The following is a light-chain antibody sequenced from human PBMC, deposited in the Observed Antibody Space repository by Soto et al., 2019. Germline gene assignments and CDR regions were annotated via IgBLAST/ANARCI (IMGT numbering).Light chain of an antibody. V-gene: IGKV1-33*01. J-gene: IGKJ2*01. CDR2: DAS. CDR3: QQYENVPT. Sequence: DIQLTQSPSSLSASIGDSVTITCQASQDISTSLNWYHQRPGKAPKLLITDASTLQTGVPPRFRGSGAGTDFSFTISRLQPEDFGEYYCQQYENVPTFGQGTKVKIK. CDR1: QDISTS.